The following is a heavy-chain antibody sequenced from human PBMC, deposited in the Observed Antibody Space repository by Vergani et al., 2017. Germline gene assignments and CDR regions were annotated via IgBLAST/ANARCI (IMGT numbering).Heavy chain of an antibody. Sequence: QVQLQESGPGLVKPSETLSLTCTVSGGSISSYYWSWIRQPPGKGLEWIGYIYYSGSTNYNPSLKSRVTISVDTSKNQFSLKLSSVTAADTAGYYCARGAEDDSNWFDPWGQGTLVTVSS. CDR3: ARGAEDDSNWFDP. D-gene: IGHD2-15*01. CDR2: IYYSGST. J-gene: IGHJ5*02. CDR1: GGSISSYY. V-gene: IGHV4-59*08.